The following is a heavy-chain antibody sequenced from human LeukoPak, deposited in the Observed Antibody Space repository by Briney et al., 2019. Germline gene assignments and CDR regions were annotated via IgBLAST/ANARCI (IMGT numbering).Heavy chain of an antibody. V-gene: IGHV3-7*01. J-gene: IGHJ3*02. CDR3: ARDRGGLTTVVTSGLVFDI. CDR2: IKQDGSEK. CDR1: GFTFSSYW. Sequence: GGSLRLSCAASGFTFSSYWMSWVRQAPGKGLEWVANIKQDGSEKYYVDSVKGRFTISRDNAKNSLYLQMNSLRAEDTAVYYCARDRGGLTTVVTSGLVFDIWGQGTMVTVSS. D-gene: IGHD4-23*01.